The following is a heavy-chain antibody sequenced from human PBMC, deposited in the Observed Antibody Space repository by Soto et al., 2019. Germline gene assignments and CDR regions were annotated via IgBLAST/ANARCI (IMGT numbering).Heavy chain of an antibody. D-gene: IGHD6-13*01. CDR1: GITFSYYA. V-gene: IGHV3-30*04. Sequence: GGSLRLSCATSGITFSYYAMNWVRQAPGKGLEWVAVISYDGRNEYYADSVKGRFTISRDSSKNTLYLQMNSLRPEDTAVYYCARGRVVYSSRGAFDYWGPGTLVTVSS. J-gene: IGHJ4*02. CDR2: ISYDGRNE. CDR3: ARGRVVYSSRGAFDY.